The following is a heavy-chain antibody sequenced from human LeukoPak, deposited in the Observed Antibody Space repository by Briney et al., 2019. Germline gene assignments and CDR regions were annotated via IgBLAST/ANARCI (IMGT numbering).Heavy chain of an antibody. CDR3: TRDLAAVPGPRMDV. V-gene: IGHV3-7*03. CDR1: GFTFSSSS. Sequence: PGGSLRLSCAVSGFTFSSSSMNWVRQAPGKGLEWVALINPDGSERYYVDSVKGRFTISRDNAKNSLYLQMDSLRDDDTAMYFCTRDLAAVPGPRMDVWGQGTTVTVSS. D-gene: IGHD6-19*01. J-gene: IGHJ6*02. CDR2: INPDGSER.